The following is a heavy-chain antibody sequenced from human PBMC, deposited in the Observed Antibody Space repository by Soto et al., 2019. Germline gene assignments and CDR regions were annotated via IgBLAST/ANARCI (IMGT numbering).Heavy chain of an antibody. CDR3: ARDHITSYCDNDAFDI. CDR1: GGSISSGGYY. J-gene: IGHJ3*02. D-gene: IGHD3-22*01. V-gene: IGHV4-31*03. CDR2: IYYSGST. Sequence: QVQLQESGPGLVKPSQTLSLTCTVSGGSISSGGYYWSWIRQHPGKGLEWIGYIYYSGSTYYNPSLTRRVTISVDTSKNQFSLKLSSVTAADTAVYYCARDHITSYCDNDAFDIWGQGTMVTVSS.